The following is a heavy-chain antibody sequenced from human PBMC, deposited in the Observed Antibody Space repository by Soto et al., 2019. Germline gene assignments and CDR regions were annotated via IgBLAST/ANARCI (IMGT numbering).Heavy chain of an antibody. CDR2: IYYSGST. V-gene: IGHV4-30-4*01. D-gene: IGHD6-6*01. Sequence: TLSLTCTVSGGSISSGDYYWSWIRQPPGKGLEWIGYIYYSGSTYYNPSLKSRVTISVDTSKNQFSLKLSSVTAADTAVYYCARDSFRGYSSSSNGMDVWGQGTTVT. CDR1: GGSISSGDYY. J-gene: IGHJ6*02. CDR3: ARDSFRGYSSSSNGMDV.